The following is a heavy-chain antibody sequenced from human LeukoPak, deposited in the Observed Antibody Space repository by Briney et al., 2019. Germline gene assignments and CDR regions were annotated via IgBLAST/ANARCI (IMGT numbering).Heavy chain of an antibody. V-gene: IGHV4-34*01. CDR3: ARHGPAKYSYGYLTKLPTFGGPYAFDI. CDR2: INHSGST. D-gene: IGHD5-18*01. CDR1: GGSFSGYY. Sequence: PSETLSLTCAVYGGSFSGYYWSWIRQPPGKGLECIGEINHSGSTNYNPSLKSRVTISVDTSKNQFSLKLSSVTAADTAVYYCARHGPAKYSYGYLTKLPTFGGPYAFDIWGQGTMVTVSS. J-gene: IGHJ3*02.